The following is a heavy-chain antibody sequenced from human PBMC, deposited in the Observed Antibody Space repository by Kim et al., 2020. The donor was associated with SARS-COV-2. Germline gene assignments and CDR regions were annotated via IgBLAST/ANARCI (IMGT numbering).Heavy chain of an antibody. V-gene: IGHV1-18*01. CDR3: ARGGSRVTMIVVVMADAFDI. D-gene: IGHD3-22*01. J-gene: IGHJ3*02. CDR2: ISAYNGNT. CDR1: GYTFTSYG. Sequence: ASVKVSCKASGYTFTSYGISWVRQAPGQGLEWMGWISAYNGNTNYAQKLQGRVTMTTDTSTSTAYMELRSLRSDDTAVYYCARGGSRVTMIVVVMADAFDIWGQETLVTASS.